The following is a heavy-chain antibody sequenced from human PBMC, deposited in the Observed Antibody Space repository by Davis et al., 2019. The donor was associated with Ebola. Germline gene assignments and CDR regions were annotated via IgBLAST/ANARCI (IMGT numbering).Heavy chain of an antibody. J-gene: IGHJ6*02. CDR3: ARGTGGYYYYGMDV. CDR1: GFTFSSYW. Sequence: GESLKISCAASGFTFSSYWMHWVRQAPGKGLEWVSYISSSSSTIYYADSVKGRFTISRDNSKNTLYLQMNSLRAEDTAVYYCARGTGGYYYYGMDVWGQGTTVTVSS. D-gene: IGHD2-15*01. CDR2: ISSSSSTI. V-gene: IGHV3-48*01.